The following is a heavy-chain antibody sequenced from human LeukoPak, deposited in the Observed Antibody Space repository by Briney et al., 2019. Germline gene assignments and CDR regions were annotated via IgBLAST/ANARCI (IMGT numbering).Heavy chain of an antibody. J-gene: IGHJ5*02. CDR1: GFAFSSYA. Sequence: PGGSLRLSCAASGFAFSSYAMSWVRQAPGKGLEWVSAISGSGGTTYYADSVKGRFTISRDTSKNTLYLQMTSLRAEATAVYYCAKASAPKSGWFEPWGQGTLVTVSS. V-gene: IGHV3-23*01. D-gene: IGHD6-25*01. CDR2: ISGSGGTT. CDR3: AKASAPKSGWFEP.